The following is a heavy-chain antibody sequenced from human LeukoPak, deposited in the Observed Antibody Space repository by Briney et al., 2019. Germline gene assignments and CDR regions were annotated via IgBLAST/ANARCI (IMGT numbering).Heavy chain of an antibody. D-gene: IGHD3-22*01. CDR1: GFTFSSYG. CDR2: IRYDGSNK. Sequence: PGGSLRLSCAASGFTFSSYGMHWVRQAPGKGLEWVTFIRYDGSNKYYADSVKGRFTISRDNSKNTLYLQMNSLRAEDTAVYYCARNNYYDSSGYSTSYYYYYMDVWGKGTTVTVSS. V-gene: IGHV3-30*02. CDR3: ARNNYYDSSGYSTSYYYYYMDV. J-gene: IGHJ6*03.